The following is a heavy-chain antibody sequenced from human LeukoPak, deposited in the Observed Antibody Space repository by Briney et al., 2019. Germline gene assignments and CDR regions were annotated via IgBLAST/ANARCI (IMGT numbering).Heavy chain of an antibody. V-gene: IGHV3-21*01. CDR3: ARENCSGGSCYLDY. D-gene: IGHD2-15*01. J-gene: IGHJ4*02. CDR2: ISSSSSYI. Sequence: GGSLRLSCAASGFTFSSYSMNWVRQAPGKGLEWVSSISSSSSYIYYADSVKGRFTISRDNAKNSPYLQMNSLRAEDTAVYYCARENCSGGSCYLDYWGQGTLVTVSS. CDR1: GFTFSSYS.